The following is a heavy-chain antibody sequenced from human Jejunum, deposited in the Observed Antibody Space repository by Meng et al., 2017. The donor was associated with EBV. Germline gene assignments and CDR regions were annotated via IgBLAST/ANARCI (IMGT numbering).Heavy chain of an antibody. D-gene: IGHD3-16*02. CDR3: ARVAFSYTTRSLDS. Sequence: QLHIQPCGARLLTPSAPLYLPCAVYRGSFSGYYWSWIRQHPGKGLEWIGEINHSGSTNYNPSLRSRVTISVETSKNQFSLRLNFVTAADTAVYYCARVAFSYTTRSLDSWGQGTLVTVSS. CDR1: RGSFSGYY. V-gene: IGHV4-34*02. CDR2: INHSGST. J-gene: IGHJ4*02.